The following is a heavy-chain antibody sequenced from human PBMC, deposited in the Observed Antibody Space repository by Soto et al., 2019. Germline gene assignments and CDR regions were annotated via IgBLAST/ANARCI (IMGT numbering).Heavy chain of an antibody. J-gene: IGHJ4*02. CDR2: LIPIFGTA. CDR3: AGVSSSGYPLGY. Sequence: QVQLVQSGAEVKKPGSSVKVSCKASGGTFSSYAISWVRQAPGHGLERMGGLIPIFGTANYAQKSQGSVTITADESTSTAYRELSSLRSEDTAVYYWAGVSSSGYPLGYWGQVSLVTVSS. CDR1: GGTFSSYA. D-gene: IGHD3-22*01. V-gene: IGHV1-69*12.